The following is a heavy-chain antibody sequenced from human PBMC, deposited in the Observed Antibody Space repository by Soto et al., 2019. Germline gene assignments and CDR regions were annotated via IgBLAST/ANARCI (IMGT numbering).Heavy chain of an antibody. V-gene: IGHV1-69*06. CDR1: GGTFSSYA. D-gene: IGHD3-3*01. CDR2: IIPIFGTA. CDR3: ASPTGEWLPAARDYYYGMDV. Sequence: QVQLVQSGAEVKKPGSSVKVSCKASGGTFSSYAISWVRQAPGQGLEWMGGIIPIFGTANYAQKFQGRVTISADKSTRTDYKELGSLRFEGTAVYYCASPTGEWLPAARDYYYGMDVWGQGTTVTVSS. J-gene: IGHJ6*02.